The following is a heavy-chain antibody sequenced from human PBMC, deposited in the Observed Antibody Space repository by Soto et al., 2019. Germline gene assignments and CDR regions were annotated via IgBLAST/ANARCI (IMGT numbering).Heavy chain of an antibody. CDR3: ARVIVATIRGYYYGMDV. V-gene: IGHV4-34*01. CDR1: GGSFSGCY. Sequence: SETLSLTCAVYGGSFSGCYWSWIRQPPGKGLEWIGEINHSGSTNYNPSLKSRVTISVDTSKNQFSLKLSSVTAADTAVYYCARVIVATIRGYYYGMDVWGQGTTVTVSS. D-gene: IGHD5-12*01. J-gene: IGHJ6*02. CDR2: INHSGST.